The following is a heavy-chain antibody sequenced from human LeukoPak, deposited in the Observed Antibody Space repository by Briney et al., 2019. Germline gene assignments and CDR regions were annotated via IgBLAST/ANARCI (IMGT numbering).Heavy chain of an antibody. J-gene: IGHJ4*02. D-gene: IGHD3-22*01. Sequence: PGGSPRLSCAASRFTFNNYAMSWVRQAPGKGLEWVSSISGSGDRTHYADSVKGRFTIPRDNSMNTLYLEMNSLRAEDTAIYYCAKRRKGYYDSSGFYFDYWGQGTLVTVSS. V-gene: IGHV3-23*01. CDR1: RFTFNNYA. CDR3: AKRRKGYYDSSGFYFDY. CDR2: ISGSGDRT.